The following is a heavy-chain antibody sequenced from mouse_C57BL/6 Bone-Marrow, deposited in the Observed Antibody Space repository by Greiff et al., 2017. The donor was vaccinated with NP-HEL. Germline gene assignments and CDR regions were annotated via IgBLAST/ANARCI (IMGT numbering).Heavy chain of an antibody. Sequence: QVQLQQPGTELVKPGASVKLSCKASGYTFTSYWMHWVKQRPGQGLEWIGNINPSNGGTNYNEKFKSKATLTVAKSSSTAYMQLSSLTSEDSAVYYCASPYYYGSRWYFDVWGTGTTVTVSS. D-gene: IGHD1-1*01. CDR3: ASPYYYGSRWYFDV. CDR2: INPSNGGT. CDR1: GYTFTSYW. V-gene: IGHV1-53*01. J-gene: IGHJ1*03.